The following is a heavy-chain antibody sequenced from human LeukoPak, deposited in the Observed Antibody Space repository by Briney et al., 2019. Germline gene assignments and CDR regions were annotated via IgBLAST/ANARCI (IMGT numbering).Heavy chain of an antibody. Sequence: SETLSLTCTVSGGSISSSTYYRGWIRQPPGKGLEWIGSFYYTGSTYYNPSLESRVTISVDTSKNQFSLKVNSVTAADTAVFYCARLVRATDYFDYWGQGTLVTVSS. CDR1: GGSISSSTYY. J-gene: IGHJ4*02. CDR2: FYYTGST. D-gene: IGHD1-26*01. CDR3: ARLVRATDYFDY. V-gene: IGHV4-39*01.